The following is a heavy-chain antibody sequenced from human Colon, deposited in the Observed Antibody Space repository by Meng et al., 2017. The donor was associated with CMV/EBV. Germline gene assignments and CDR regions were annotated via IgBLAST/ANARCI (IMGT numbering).Heavy chain of an antibody. CDR3: VKGDYDSNGYRRYNWFDP. CDR2: SSGSGGTT. Sequence: FIFVNYAMNWVRQAPGKGLEWVCSSSGSGGTTDYADAVKGRFTVSRDNSKNTLFLQMDSLRADDTAVYYCVKGDYDSNGYRRYNWFDPWGQGTLVTVSS. J-gene: IGHJ5*01. CDR1: FIFVNYA. V-gene: IGHV3-23*01. D-gene: IGHD3-22*01.